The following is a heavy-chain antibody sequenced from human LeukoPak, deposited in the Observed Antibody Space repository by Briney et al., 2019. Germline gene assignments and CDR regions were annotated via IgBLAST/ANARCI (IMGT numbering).Heavy chain of an antibody. D-gene: IGHD2-15*01. Sequence: SETLSLTCAVYGGSFSGYYWTWIRQPPGKGLEWIGEINHSGTTNYIPSLKSRLTISVDTSRNQLSLKLSSVTAADTAVYYCARGAYCRGGSCYGAFDIWGQGTMVTVSS. CDR2: INHSGTT. J-gene: IGHJ3*02. CDR3: ARGAYCRGGSCYGAFDI. CDR1: GGSFSGYY. V-gene: IGHV4-34*01.